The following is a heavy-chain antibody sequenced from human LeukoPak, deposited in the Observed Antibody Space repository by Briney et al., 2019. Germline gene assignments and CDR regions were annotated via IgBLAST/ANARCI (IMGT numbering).Heavy chain of an antibody. CDR2: IYYSGST. Sequence: PSETLSLTCTVSGGSISSYYWSWIRQPPGKGLEWIGYIYYSGSTNYNPSLKSRVTISVDTSKNQFSLKLSSVTAADTAVYYCARDQGAFDIWGQGTMVTVSS. CDR3: ARDQGAFDI. V-gene: IGHV4-59*01. CDR1: GGSISSYY. J-gene: IGHJ3*02.